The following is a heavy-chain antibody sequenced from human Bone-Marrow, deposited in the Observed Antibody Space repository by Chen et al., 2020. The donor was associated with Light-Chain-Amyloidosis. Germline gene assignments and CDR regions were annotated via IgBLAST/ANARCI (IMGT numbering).Heavy chain of an antibody. V-gene: IGHV3-23*01. CDR2: ISGSGGGT. D-gene: IGHD6-19*01. Sequence: EVQLLESGGGLVRPGGSLGPSCAASGFTFVSYATTWVRQAPGKGLEWVSVISGSGGGTYYADSVKGRFTISRDNSKNTLYLQMNSLRAEDTAVYYCAKVLGYSSGWYPDAFDIWGQGTMVTVSS. CDR1: GFTFVSYA. J-gene: IGHJ3*02. CDR3: AKVLGYSSGWYPDAFDI.